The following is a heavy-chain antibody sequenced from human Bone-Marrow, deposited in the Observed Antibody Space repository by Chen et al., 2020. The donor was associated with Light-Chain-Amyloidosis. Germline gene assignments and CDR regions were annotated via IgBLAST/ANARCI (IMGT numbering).Heavy chain of an antibody. Sequence: EVQLVESGGGLIQPGGSLRLSCAASGFTVSSNYMSWVRQAPGKGLEWVSVIYSGGRTYYADSVKGRFTISRDNSKNTLYLQMNSLRAEDTAVYYCARNGLGTYSGYPEDYWGQGTLVTVSS. CDR2: IYSGGRT. CDR3: ARNGLGTYSGYPEDY. D-gene: IGHD5-12*01. CDR1: GFTVSSNY. V-gene: IGHV3-53*01. J-gene: IGHJ4*02.